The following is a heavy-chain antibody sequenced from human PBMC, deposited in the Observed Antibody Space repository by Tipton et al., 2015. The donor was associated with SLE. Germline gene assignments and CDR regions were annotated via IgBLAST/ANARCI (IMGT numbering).Heavy chain of an antibody. CDR3: AREGSSWYVEGY. V-gene: IGHV4-61*01. Sequence: LRLSCTVSGGSISSSSYYWGWIRQPPGKGLEWIGYIYYSGSTNYNPSLKSRVTISVDTSKNQFSLKLSSVTAADTAVYYCAREGSSWYVEGYWGQGTLVTVSS. CDR2: IYYSGST. J-gene: IGHJ4*02. D-gene: IGHD6-13*01. CDR1: GGSISSSSYY.